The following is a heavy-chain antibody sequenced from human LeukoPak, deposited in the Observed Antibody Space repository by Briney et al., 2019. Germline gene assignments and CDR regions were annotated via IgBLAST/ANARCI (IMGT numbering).Heavy chain of an antibody. CDR1: GYTFTDYY. Sequence: ASVKVSCKASGYTFTDYYMHWVRQAPGQGLEWMGWISAYNGNTNYAQKLQGRVTMTTDTSTSTAYMELRSLRSDDTAVYYCARDPPPSSWFPFRDRKTYYYYYMDVWGKGTTVTVSS. V-gene: IGHV1-18*04. J-gene: IGHJ6*03. CDR2: ISAYNGNT. CDR3: ARDPPPSSWFPFRDRKTYYYYYMDV. D-gene: IGHD6-13*01.